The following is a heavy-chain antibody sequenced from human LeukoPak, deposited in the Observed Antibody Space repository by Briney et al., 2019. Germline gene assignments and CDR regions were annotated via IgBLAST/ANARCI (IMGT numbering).Heavy chain of an antibody. J-gene: IGHJ6*02. CDR1: GFTFSSYE. Sequence: GGSLRLSCAASGFTFSSYEMNWVRQAPGKGLEGVSYISSSGSTIYYADSVKGRFTISRDNAKNSLYLQMNSLRAEDTAVYYCARDPAPSPDFWSYYYGMDVWGQGTTVTVSS. CDR3: ARDPAPSPDFWSYYYGMDV. CDR2: ISSSGSTI. V-gene: IGHV3-48*03. D-gene: IGHD3-3*01.